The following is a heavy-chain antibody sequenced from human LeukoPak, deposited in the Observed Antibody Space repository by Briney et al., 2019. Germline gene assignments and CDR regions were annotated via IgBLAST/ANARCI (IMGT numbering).Heavy chain of an antibody. CDR1: GFIVSSNY. V-gene: IGHV3-53*01. D-gene: IGHD1-26*01. CDR3: ARGPIVGPTKGFDP. CDR2: IYSGGAT. J-gene: IGHJ5*02. Sequence: PGGSLRLSCAASGFIVSSNYMSWVRQAPGKGLEWVSVIYSGGATYYADSVKGRFTIYRDNSKNMLYLQMNSLRAEDTAVYYCARGPIVGPTKGFDPWGQGTLVTVSS.